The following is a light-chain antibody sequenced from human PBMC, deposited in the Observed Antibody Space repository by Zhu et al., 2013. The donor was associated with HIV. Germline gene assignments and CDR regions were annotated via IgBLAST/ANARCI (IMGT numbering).Light chain of an antibody. CDR1: TSNIGNNY. J-gene: IGLJ3*02. V-gene: IGLV1-47*01. CDR3: CSYAGSQEV. CDR2: RSD. Sequence: QSVLTQPPSASGTPGQRVTISCSGSTSNIGNNYVYWYQQLPGTAPKLLIYRSDERPSGVPDRFSGSKSGNTASLTISGLQADDEGDYYCCSYAGSQEVFGGGTKLTVL.